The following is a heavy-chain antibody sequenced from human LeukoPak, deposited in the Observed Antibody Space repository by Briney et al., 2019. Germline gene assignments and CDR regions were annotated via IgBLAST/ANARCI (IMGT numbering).Heavy chain of an antibody. CDR3: ARGVRSTSWGYYYGMDV. D-gene: IGHD2-2*01. Sequence: SGTLSLTCTVSGGSISSYYWSWIRQPPGKGLEWIGYIYYSGSTNYNPSLKSRVTISVDTSKNQFSLKLSSVTAADTAVYYCARGVRSTSWGYYYGMDVWGKGTTVTVSS. J-gene: IGHJ6*04. V-gene: IGHV4-59*01. CDR1: GGSISSYY. CDR2: IYYSGST.